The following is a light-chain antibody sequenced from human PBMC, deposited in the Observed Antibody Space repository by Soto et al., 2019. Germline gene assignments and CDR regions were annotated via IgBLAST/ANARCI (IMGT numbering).Light chain of an antibody. Sequence: QSVLTQSPSVSGAPGQRVTISCTGSSSNIGAGYDVHWYQQLPGTAPKLLVHGNTDRPSGVPDRFSGSKSGTSASLAITGLQAEDEADYYCQSYDSSLSGWLFGGGPKLTVL. J-gene: IGLJ2*01. CDR2: GNT. CDR1: SSNIGAGYD. CDR3: QSYDSSLSGWL. V-gene: IGLV1-40*01.